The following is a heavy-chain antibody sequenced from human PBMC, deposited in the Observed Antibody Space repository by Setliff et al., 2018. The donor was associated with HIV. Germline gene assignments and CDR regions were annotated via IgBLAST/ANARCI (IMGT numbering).Heavy chain of an antibody. J-gene: IGHJ4*02. CDR2: ITGTGTTV. Sequence: PGGSLRLSCAASGFVFSDHSFHWVRQAPGQGLEWLSYITGTGTTVSYADSVRGRFIISRDSVRKEVYLQIKRLRVEDTAVYYCARDQLRIPERWDFDFWGQGTLVTVSS. D-gene: IGHD1-26*01. V-gene: IGHV3-48*01. CDR3: ARDQLRIPERWDFDF. CDR1: GFVFSDHS.